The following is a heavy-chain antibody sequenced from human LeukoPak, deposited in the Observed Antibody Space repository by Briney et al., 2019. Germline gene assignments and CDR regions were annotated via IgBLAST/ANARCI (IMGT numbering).Heavy chain of an antibody. CDR3: ARERYDSSGYYSLNY. CDR1: GGTISNYV. J-gene: IGHJ4*02. CDR2: IIPIFGTA. V-gene: IGHV1-69*13. Sequence: SVKVSCKAAGGTISNYVISWVRQAPGQGLEWMGGIIPIFGTANYAQKFQGRVTITADESTSTAYMELSSLRSEDTAVYYCARERYDSSGYYSLNYWGQGTLVTVSS. D-gene: IGHD3-22*01.